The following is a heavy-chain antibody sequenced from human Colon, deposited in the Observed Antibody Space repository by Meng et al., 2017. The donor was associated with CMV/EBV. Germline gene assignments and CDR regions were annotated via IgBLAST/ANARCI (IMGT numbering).Heavy chain of an antibody. D-gene: IGHD1-26*01. V-gene: IGHV5-51*01. CDR2: IYPADSDT. J-gene: IGHJ6*02. CDR3: ARRATYSDSWEGALMDV. CDR1: GYTFHTYW. Sequence: GESLKISCTGPGYTFHTYWIAWVRQMPGRGLEWMGIIYPADSDTRYSPSFQGQVTFSVDKSISAAYLQWSSLRASDTAIYYCARRATYSDSWEGALMDVWGQGTTVTVSS.